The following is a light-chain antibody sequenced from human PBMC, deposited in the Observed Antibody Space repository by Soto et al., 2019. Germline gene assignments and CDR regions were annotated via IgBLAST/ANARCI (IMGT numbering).Light chain of an antibody. V-gene: IGKV1-33*01. CDR1: QDITNY. CDR3: QQYDDIPPT. CDR2: DAS. Sequence: DIQMTQSPSSLTASVGDSVTITCQASQDITNYLNWYQQKPGKAPKLLIYDASNLEPGVPSRFSGRGSGTDFTFSISSLQPEDIATYYCQQYDDIPPTFGQGTRLDIK. J-gene: IGKJ5*01.